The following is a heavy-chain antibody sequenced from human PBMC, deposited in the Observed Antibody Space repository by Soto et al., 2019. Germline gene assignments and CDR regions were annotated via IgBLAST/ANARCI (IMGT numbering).Heavy chain of an antibody. CDR2: IYYIGST. D-gene: IGHD6-19*01. Sequence: SETRSRTWTVAAGSVSSGDYYWILIRQPPGRGLQSIGYIYYIGSTNYNPSLKTRLTISVDTSKNPSSLKLTPVQAAATAVYYCARGARYSRGDTDSWGQGTQVTVSS. CDR1: AGSVSSGDYY. V-gene: IGHV4-61*03. J-gene: IGHJ4*02. CDR3: ARGARYSRGDTDS.